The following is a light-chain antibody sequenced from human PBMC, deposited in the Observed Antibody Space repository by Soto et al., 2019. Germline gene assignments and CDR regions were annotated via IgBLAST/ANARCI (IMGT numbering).Light chain of an antibody. CDR1: QSVSNF. V-gene: IGKV3-11*01. J-gene: IGKJ5*01. CDR3: QQRSNWPIT. CDR2: DTS. Sequence: EIVLTQSPGTLSLSPGKRATLSCRASQSVSNFLAWCQQKPGQAPTLLIYDTSNRATGIPARFSGSGSGTDFTLPIPNLAPEDFAVYYCQQRSNWPITLGQGTRLASK.